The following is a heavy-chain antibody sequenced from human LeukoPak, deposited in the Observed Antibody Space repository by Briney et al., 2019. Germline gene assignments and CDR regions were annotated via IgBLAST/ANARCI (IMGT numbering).Heavy chain of an antibody. CDR3: ARAIVVVVAAPNWFDP. Sequence: ASVKVSCKASGYTFTSYGISWVRQAPGQGLEWMGWISAYNGNTNYAQKLQGRVTMTTDTSTSTAYMELRSLRSDDTAVYYCARAIVVVVAAPNWFDPWGQGTLVTVSS. V-gene: IGHV1-18*01. CDR2: ISAYNGNT. D-gene: IGHD2-15*01. CDR1: GYTFTSYG. J-gene: IGHJ5*02.